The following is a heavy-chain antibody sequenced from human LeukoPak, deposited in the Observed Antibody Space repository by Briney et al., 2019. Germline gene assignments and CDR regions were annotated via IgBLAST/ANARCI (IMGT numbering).Heavy chain of an antibody. CDR3: AKEIWPTVTIPGRTYFDY. J-gene: IGHJ4*02. CDR1: TFSFSNYG. V-gene: IGHV3-30*02. Sequence: PGGSLRLSCAASTFSFSNYGMHWVRQAPGKGLEWVAFIQYDGSHKFYADSVKGRFTISRDNSKNTLYLQMNSLRVEDTAVYYRAKEIWPTVTIPGRTYFDYWSQGTLVTVSS. D-gene: IGHD4-17*01. CDR2: IQYDGSHK.